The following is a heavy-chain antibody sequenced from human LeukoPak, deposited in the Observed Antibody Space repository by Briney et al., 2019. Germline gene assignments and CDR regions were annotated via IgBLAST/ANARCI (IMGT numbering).Heavy chain of an antibody. Sequence: GGSLRLSCAASGFMFSSNWMDWVRQAPGKGLEWVGHIKTDGSETYYLDSLKGRISISRDNTNNALYLRMNSLRVEDTAVYYCVKNDGWFHLAQWGQGTLVTVSS. CDR1: GFMFSSNW. V-gene: IGHV3-7*03. CDR3: VKNDGWFHLAQ. J-gene: IGHJ4*02. CDR2: IKTDGSET. D-gene: IGHD6-19*01.